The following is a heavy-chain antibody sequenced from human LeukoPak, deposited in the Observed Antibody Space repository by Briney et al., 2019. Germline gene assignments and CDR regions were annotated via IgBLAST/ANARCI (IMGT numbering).Heavy chain of an antibody. Sequence: GGSLRLSCAASGFTFSSYSMNWVRQAPGKGLEWVSSISSSSSYIYYADSVKGRLTISRDNSKNTLYLQMNSLRAEDTAVYYCAKDPPTVVTEWRYWGQGTLVTVSS. J-gene: IGHJ4*02. CDR1: GFTFSSYS. CDR2: ISSSSSYI. V-gene: IGHV3-21*04. D-gene: IGHD4-23*01. CDR3: AKDPPTVVTEWRY.